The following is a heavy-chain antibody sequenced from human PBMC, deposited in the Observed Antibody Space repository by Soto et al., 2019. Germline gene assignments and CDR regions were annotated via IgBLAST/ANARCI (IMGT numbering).Heavy chain of an antibody. CDR3: ARGQVQLWLTLDY. CDR2: ISYDGSNK. V-gene: IGHV3-30-3*01. D-gene: IGHD5-18*01. Sequence: PWGSLRLSCAASGFTFSSYAMHWVRQAPGKGLEWVAVISYDGSNKYYADSVKGRFTISRDNSKNTLYLQMNSLRAEDTAVCYCARGQVQLWLTLDYWGQGTLVTVSS. J-gene: IGHJ4*02. CDR1: GFTFSSYA.